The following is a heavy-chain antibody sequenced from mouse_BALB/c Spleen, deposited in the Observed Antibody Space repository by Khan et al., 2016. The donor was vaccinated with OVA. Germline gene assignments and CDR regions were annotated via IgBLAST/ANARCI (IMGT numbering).Heavy chain of an antibody. D-gene: IGHD2-10*01. V-gene: IGHV2-6-1*01. CDR2: IWSDGTT. Sequence: QVQLKESGPGLVAPSQSLSITCTISGFSLTDYGVHWVRQPPGKGLEWLVVIWSDGTTTYNSALKSRLIISKDNSKSQVFLKMNSLQTDDTAMYYCVRQPYYHYYIMDYWGQGTSVTVSS. CDR3: VRQPYYHYYIMDY. J-gene: IGHJ4*01. CDR1: GFSLTDYG.